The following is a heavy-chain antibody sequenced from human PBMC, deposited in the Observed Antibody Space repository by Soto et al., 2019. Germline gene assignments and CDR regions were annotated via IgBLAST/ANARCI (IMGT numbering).Heavy chain of an antibody. J-gene: IGHJ5*02. V-gene: IGHV4-39*01. CDR2: IYYSGST. D-gene: IGHD3-3*01. CDR3: ARETYYDFWSGYPNWFDP. Sequence: SETLSLTCAVSGGSISSSSYYWGWIRQPPGKGLEWIGSIYYSGSTYYNPSLKSRVTISVDTSKNQFSLKLSSVTAADTAVYYCARETYYDFWSGYPNWFDPWGQGTLVTVSS. CDR1: GGSISSSSYY.